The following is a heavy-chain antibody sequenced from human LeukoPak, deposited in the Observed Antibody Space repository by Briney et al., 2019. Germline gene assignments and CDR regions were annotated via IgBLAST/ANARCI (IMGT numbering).Heavy chain of an antibody. CDR3: AILKALAAAGPFDY. CDR1: GFTFSDYY. Sequence: NPGGSLRLSCAASGFTFSDYYMSWIRQAPGKGLEWVSYISSSGSTIYYAASVKGRFTISRDNAKNSLYLQMNSLRAEDTAVYYCAILKALAAAGPFDYWGQGTLVTVSS. CDR2: ISSSGSTI. V-gene: IGHV3-11*01. J-gene: IGHJ4*02. D-gene: IGHD6-13*01.